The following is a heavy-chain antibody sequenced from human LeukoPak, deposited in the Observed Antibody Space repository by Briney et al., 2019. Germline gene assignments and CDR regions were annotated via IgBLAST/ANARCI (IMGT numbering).Heavy chain of an antibody. D-gene: IGHD3-22*01. V-gene: IGHV3-23*01. CDR1: GFTFSSYA. CDR2: ISGSGGST. CDR3: AKHLVLYDSSGYPYYYGMDV. J-gene: IGHJ6*02. Sequence: GGSLRLSCAASGFTFSSYAMSWVRQAPGKGLEWVSAISGSGGSTYYADSVKGRFTISRDNSKNTLYLQMNSLRAEDTAVYYCAKHLVLYDSSGYPYYYGMDVWGQGTTVTVSS.